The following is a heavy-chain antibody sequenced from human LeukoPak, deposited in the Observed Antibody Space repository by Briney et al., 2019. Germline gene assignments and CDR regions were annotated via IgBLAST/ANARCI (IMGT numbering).Heavy chain of an antibody. Sequence: SETLSLTCTVSGGSISSYYWSWIRQPPGKGLEWIGYIYHSGSTYYNPSLKSRVTITVDRSKNQFSLKLSSVTAADTAVYYCATGDRAGAAPPVFDYWGQGTLVTVSS. CDR2: IYHSGST. CDR1: GGSISSYY. J-gene: IGHJ4*02. CDR3: ATGDRAGAAPPVFDY. V-gene: IGHV4-59*12. D-gene: IGHD6-6*01.